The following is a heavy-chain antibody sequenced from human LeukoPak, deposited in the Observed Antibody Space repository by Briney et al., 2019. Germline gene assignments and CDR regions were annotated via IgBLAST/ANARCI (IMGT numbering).Heavy chain of an antibody. CDR1: GGSISSSNW. CDR3: ARVPPYRAFDI. CDR2: IYHSGNT. Sequence: SGTLSLTCAVSGGSISSSNWWSWVRQPPGKGLEWIGEIYHSGNTYYNPSLKSRVTISVDTSKNQFSLGLSSVTAADTAIYYCARVPPYRAFDIWGQGTLVTVSS. V-gene: IGHV4-4*02. D-gene: IGHD3-16*02. J-gene: IGHJ3*02.